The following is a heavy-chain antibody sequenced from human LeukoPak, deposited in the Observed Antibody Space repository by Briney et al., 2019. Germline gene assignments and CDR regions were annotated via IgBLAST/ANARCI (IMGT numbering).Heavy chain of an antibody. J-gene: IGHJ4*02. Sequence: PGGSLRLSCAASGFTFSSCAMSWVRQAPGKGLEWVSTIIDSGNSIYYADSAEGRFTISRDNSKNTLYLQMNSLRARDTAVYYCAKDPIFSGSYGVFDYWGLGTLVTVSS. V-gene: IGHV3-23*01. CDR3: AKDPIFSGSYGVFDY. D-gene: IGHD1-26*01. CDR2: IIDSGNSI. CDR1: GFTFSSCA.